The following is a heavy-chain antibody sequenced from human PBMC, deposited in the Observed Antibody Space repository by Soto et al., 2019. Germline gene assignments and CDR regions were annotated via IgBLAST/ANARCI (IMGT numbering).Heavy chain of an antibody. CDR1: EFAFSSYP. Sequence: GGSLRLSCAVSEFAFSSYPMSWVRQAPGKGLELVSAITGRGGFTNYADSVKGRFSISRDNSKNTVFLQLNSLRSEDTAVDYCGKARDRMNSYDAYDMWRQGTMVTVSS. J-gene: IGHJ3*02. D-gene: IGHD3-22*01. CDR2: ITGRGGFT. CDR3: GKARDRMNSYDAYDM. V-gene: IGHV3-23*01.